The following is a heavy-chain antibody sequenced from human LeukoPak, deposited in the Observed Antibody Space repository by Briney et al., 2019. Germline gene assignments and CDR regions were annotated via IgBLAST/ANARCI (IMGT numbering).Heavy chain of an antibody. V-gene: IGHV3-13*04. CDR1: GFTFSRYD. J-gene: IGHJ2*01. CDR2: IGTAGDT. CDR3: ARDRNTDWYFDL. Sequence: GGSLRLSCAASGFTFSRYDMHWVRQATGKGLEWVSAIGTAGDTYYPGSVKGRFTISRENAKNSLYLQMNSLRAGDTAVYYCARDRNTDWYFDLWGRGTLVTVSS.